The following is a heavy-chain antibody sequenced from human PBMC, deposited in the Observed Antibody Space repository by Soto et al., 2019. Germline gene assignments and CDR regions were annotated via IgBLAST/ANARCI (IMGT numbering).Heavy chain of an antibody. J-gene: IGHJ6*04. CDR3: ATSTCTNSEFQFDPGSSHYGMEV. D-gene: IGHD2-8*01. V-gene: IGHV4-34*02. Sequence: QVQLQQWGAGLLKPSETLSLTCAVYGGSFSGYYWSWIRQSPGKGLEWIGEINYSGSTNYNPSLKSRITKSIDTSTKHFSLNLSPVPAADTAVYYCATSTCTNSEFQFDPGSSHYGMEVWGKGTTVTVSS. CDR1: GGSFSGYY. CDR2: INYSGST.